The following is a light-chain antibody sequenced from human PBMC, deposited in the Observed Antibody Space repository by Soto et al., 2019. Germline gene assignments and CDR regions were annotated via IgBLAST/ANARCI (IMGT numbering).Light chain of an antibody. CDR2: GNS. V-gene: IGLV1-40*01. Sequence: QSVLTQPPSVSGAPGQRVTISCTGSSSNIGAGYDVHWYQQLPGTAPKLLIYGNSNRPSGVPDRCSGSKSGTSASLAITGRQAEDEADDYCQSYDSSLSGWVFGGGTKLTFL. J-gene: IGLJ3*02. CDR3: QSYDSSLSGWV. CDR1: SSNIGAGYD.